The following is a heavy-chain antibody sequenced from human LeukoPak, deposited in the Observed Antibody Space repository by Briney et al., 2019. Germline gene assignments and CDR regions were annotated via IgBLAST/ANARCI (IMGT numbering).Heavy chain of an antibody. D-gene: IGHD6-19*01. Sequence: KPSETLSLTCTVSGGSISSSSYYWGWIRQPPGKGLEWIGSIYHSGSTYYNPSLKSRVTISVDTSKNQFSLKLSSVTAADTAVYYCADCRAVALPDYWGQGTLVTVSS. CDR1: GGSISSSSYY. J-gene: IGHJ4*02. CDR3: ADCRAVALPDY. CDR2: IYHSGST. V-gene: IGHV4-39*07.